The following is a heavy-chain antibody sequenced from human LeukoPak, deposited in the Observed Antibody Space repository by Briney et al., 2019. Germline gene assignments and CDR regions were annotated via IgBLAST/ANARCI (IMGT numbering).Heavy chain of an antibody. D-gene: IGHD6-19*01. V-gene: IGHV1-18*01. J-gene: IGHJ4*02. Sequence: ASVKVSCKASGYIFSSYGITWVRQAPGQGLEWVGWISAYNENTNYAQKVQGRVTLTTDTSTNTAYMELRSLRSDDTAVYYCAGRGSSGGDYWGQGTLVTVSS. CDR3: AGRGSSGGDY. CDR1: GYIFSSYG. CDR2: ISAYNENT.